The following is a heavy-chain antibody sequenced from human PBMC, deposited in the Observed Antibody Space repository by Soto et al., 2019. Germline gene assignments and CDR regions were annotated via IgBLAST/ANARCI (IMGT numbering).Heavy chain of an antibody. CDR2: ISGSGGST. CDR1: GFTFSSYA. V-gene: IGHV3-23*01. D-gene: IGHD6-6*01. CDR3: AKEQYSSQMGDNWLDP. Sequence: GGSLRLSCAASGFTFSSYAMSWVRQAPGKGLEWVSAISGSGGSTYYADSVKGRFTISRDNSKNTLYLQMNSLRAEDTAVYYCAKEQYSSQMGDNWLDPSGPGTMVTVYS. J-gene: IGHJ5*02.